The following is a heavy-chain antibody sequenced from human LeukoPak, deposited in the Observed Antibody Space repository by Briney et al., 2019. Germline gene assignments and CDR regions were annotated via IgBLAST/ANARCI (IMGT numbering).Heavy chain of an antibody. V-gene: IGHV3-48*04. J-gene: IGHJ4*02. Sequence: GGSLRLSCAASGFTFSSYGMHWVHQAPGKGLEWVSSISSSGSTIFYADSVKGRFTISRDNAKNSLYLQMNSLRAEDTAVYYCARSVVAATETFDYWGQGTLVTVSS. CDR2: ISSSGSTI. D-gene: IGHD2-15*01. CDR1: GFTFSSYG. CDR3: ARSVVAATETFDY.